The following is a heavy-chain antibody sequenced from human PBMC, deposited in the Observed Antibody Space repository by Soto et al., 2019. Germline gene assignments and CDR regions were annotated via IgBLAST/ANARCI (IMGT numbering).Heavy chain of an antibody. V-gene: IGHV1-69*01. CDR1: GGTFSSYA. CDR2: IIPIFGTA. J-gene: IGHJ4*02. CDR3: ARAAAGRTFGVVITSYFDY. Sequence: QVQLVQSGAEVKKPGSSVKVSCKASGGTFSSYAISWVRQAPGQGLEWMGGIIPIFGTANYAQKFQGRVTITADESTSTAYMELSSLRSADTAVYYCARAAAGRTFGVVITSYFDYWGQGTLVTVSS. D-gene: IGHD3-3*01.